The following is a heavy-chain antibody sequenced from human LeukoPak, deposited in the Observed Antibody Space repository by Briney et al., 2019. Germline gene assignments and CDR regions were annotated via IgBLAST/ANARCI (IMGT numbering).Heavy chain of an antibody. D-gene: IGHD6-13*01. Sequence: ASVKVSCKASGYTFTSYAMHWVRQAPGQRLEWMGWINAGNGNTKYSQKFQGRVTITRDTSASTAYMELSSLRSEDTAVYYCAREDSSSFQPLDYWGQGTLVTVSS. V-gene: IGHV1-3*01. J-gene: IGHJ4*02. CDR2: INAGNGNT. CDR3: AREDSSSFQPLDY. CDR1: GYTFTSYA.